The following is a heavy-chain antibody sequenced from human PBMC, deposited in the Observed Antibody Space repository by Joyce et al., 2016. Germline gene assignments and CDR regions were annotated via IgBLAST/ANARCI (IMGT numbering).Heavy chain of an antibody. V-gene: IGHV3-48*02. J-gene: IGHJ2*01. CDR1: GFTFSTYS. D-gene: IGHD4-17*01. Sequence: EVQLVESGGGLVQPGGALRLSWAASGFTFSTYSMNWVRQAPGKGLELISYISHSSNTIYYAYAVKGRFTISRDNANKSLYLQMNSLRDEDTAVYYCARDSLRGWFFDLWGRGTLFTVSS. CDR2: ISHSSNTI. CDR3: ARDSLRGWFFDL.